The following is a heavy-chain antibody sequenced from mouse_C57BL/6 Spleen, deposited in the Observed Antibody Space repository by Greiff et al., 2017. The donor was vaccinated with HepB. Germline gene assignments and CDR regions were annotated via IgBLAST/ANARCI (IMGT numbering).Heavy chain of an antibody. D-gene: IGHD1-1*01. Sequence: VQLQQSGPELVKPGASVKISCKASGYAFSSSWMNWVKQRPGKGLEWIGRIYPGDGDTNYNGKFKGKATLTADKSSSTAYMLLSSLTSEDSAVYFCANYYGSSGYFDVWGTGTTVTVSS. J-gene: IGHJ1*03. V-gene: IGHV1-82*01. CDR1: GYAFSSSW. CDR3: ANYYGSSGYFDV. CDR2: IYPGDGDT.